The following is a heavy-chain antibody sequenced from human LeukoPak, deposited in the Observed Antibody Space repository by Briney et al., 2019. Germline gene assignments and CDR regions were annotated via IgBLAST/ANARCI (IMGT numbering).Heavy chain of an antibody. CDR2: ISTDGSTT. V-gene: IGHV3-74*01. Sequence: GSLRLSCAASGFTFSSYWMHWVRQAPGKGLVWVSRISTDGSTTSYADSVKGRFTISRDNAKNTLFLQMNSLRAEDTAVYYCLRSFDYWGQGTLVTVSS. CDR1: GFTFSSYW. J-gene: IGHJ4*02. CDR3: LRSFDY.